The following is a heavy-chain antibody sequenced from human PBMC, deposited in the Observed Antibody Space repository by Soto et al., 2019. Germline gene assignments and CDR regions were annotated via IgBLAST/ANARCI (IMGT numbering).Heavy chain of an antibody. CDR2: IIPILGIA. J-gene: IGHJ4*02. Sequence: QVQLVQSGAEVKKPGSSVKVSCKASGGTFSSYTISWVRQAPGQGLEWMGRIIPILGIANYAQKFQGRVTITADKSTSTAYMELSSLRSEDTAVYYCARRTGFGEPSEEDWGQGTLVTVSS. D-gene: IGHD3-10*01. V-gene: IGHV1-69*02. CDR3: ARRTGFGEPSEED. CDR1: GGTFSSYT.